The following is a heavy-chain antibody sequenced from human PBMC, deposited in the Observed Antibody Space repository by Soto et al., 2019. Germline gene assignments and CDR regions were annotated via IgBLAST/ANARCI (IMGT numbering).Heavy chain of an antibody. CDR3: VKVIVVIISVNDAFDI. CDR1: GFTFNNYA. D-gene: IGHD3-22*01. Sequence: VQLLESGGGLVQPGGSLRLSCAASGFTFNNYAMSWVRQAPGKGLEWVSAISGNSGSTYYADSVKGRFTISRDNSKNTLYLQMNSLRAEDTAVYYCVKVIVVIISVNDAFDIWGQGTMVTVSP. J-gene: IGHJ3*02. CDR2: ISGNSGST. V-gene: IGHV3-23*01.